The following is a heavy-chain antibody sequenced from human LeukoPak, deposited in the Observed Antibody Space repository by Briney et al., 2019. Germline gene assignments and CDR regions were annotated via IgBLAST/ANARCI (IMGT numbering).Heavy chain of an antibody. CDR3: ARGTPGYSSV. J-gene: IGHJ4*02. Sequence: GGSLRLSCAASGFTFSTYEMSWVRQAPGKGLEWVSYISSSGSTIFYADSVMGRFTISRDNTKNSLYLQMNSLRAEDTAVYYCARGTPGYSSVWGQGTLVTVSS. D-gene: IGHD6-19*01. V-gene: IGHV3-48*03. CDR1: GFTFSTYE. CDR2: ISSSGSTI.